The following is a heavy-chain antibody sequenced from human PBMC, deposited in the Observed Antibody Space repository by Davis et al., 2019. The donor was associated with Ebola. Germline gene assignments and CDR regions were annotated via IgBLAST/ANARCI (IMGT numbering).Heavy chain of an antibody. J-gene: IGHJ6*02. CDR2: INHSGST. D-gene: IGHD5-12*01. Sequence: PSETLSLTCAVYGGSFSGYYWSWIRQPPGKGLEWIGEINHSGSTNYNPSLKSRVTISVDTSKNQFSLKLSSVTAADTAVYYCARGAARYSGYDFTYYYYGMDVWGQGTTVTVSS. V-gene: IGHV4-34*01. CDR3: ARGAARYSGYDFTYYYYGMDV. CDR1: GGSFSGYY.